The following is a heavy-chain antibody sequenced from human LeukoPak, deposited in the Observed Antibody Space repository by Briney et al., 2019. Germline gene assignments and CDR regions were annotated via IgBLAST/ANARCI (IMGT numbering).Heavy chain of an antibody. CDR2: IIPIFGTA. CDR3: ARVEKVVAATDWFDP. Sequence: SVKVSCKASGGTFSSYAISWVRQAPGQGLEWMGVIIPIFGTANYAQKFQGRVTITADKSTSTANMELSSLRSEDTAVYYCARVEKVVAATDWFDPWGQGTLVTVSS. D-gene: IGHD2-15*01. V-gene: IGHV1-69*06. CDR1: GGTFSSYA. J-gene: IGHJ5*02.